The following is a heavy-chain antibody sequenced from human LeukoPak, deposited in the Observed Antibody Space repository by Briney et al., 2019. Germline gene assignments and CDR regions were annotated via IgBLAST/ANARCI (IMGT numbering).Heavy chain of an antibody. Sequence: ASVRVSCKASGYTFTSYGISWVRQAPGQGLEWMGWISAYNGNTNYAQKLQGRVTMTTDTSTSTAYIELRSLRSDDTAVYYCARFHDFYYYYYGMDVWGQGTTVTVSS. V-gene: IGHV1-18*01. J-gene: IGHJ6*02. CDR1: GYTFTSYG. CDR3: ARFHDFYYYYYGMDV. CDR2: ISAYNGNT. D-gene: IGHD2-21*02.